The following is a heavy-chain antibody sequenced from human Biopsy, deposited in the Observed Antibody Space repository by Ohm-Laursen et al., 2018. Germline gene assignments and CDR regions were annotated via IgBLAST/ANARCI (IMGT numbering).Heavy chain of an antibody. CDR1: GFTLSDG. CDR2: ITTDSGRI. J-gene: IGHJ6*02. Sequence: GSLRLSCAASGFTLSDGMTWVRQAPGKGLEWVSSITTDSGRIFYADSVRGRFTISRDNSKNTLYLQMNSLRAEDTAVYYCARELGNGMDVWGQGTPVTVSS. V-gene: IGHV3-23*01. CDR3: ARELGNGMDV.